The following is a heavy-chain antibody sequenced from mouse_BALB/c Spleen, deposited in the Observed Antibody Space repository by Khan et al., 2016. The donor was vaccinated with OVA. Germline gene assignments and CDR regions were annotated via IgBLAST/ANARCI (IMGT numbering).Heavy chain of an antibody. CDR2: IWSDGST. Sequence: VQLQESGPGLVAPSQSLSITCTISGFSLTNYGVHWVRQPPGKGLEWLVVIWSDGSTTYNSALKSRLTISKDNSKSQVLLKMNSLQTDDTAVYFCARQPYYHYNIMDYWGQGTSVTVSS. CDR1: GFSLTNYG. J-gene: IGHJ4*01. D-gene: IGHD2-10*01. CDR3: ARQPYYHYNIMDY. V-gene: IGHV2-6-1*01.